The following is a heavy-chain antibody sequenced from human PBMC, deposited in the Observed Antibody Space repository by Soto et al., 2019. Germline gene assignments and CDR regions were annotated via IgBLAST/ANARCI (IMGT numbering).Heavy chain of an antibody. CDR3: ARGDTIFGVVTPDAFDI. Sequence: QVQLVQSGAEVKKPGSSVKVCCKSSGGTLRSYAISWVRQSPGQGLEWMGGIIPIFGTANYAQKFQGRVTITADESTSTAYMELSSLRSEDTAVYYCARGDTIFGVVTPDAFDIWGQGTMVTVSS. CDR2: IIPIFGTA. D-gene: IGHD3-3*01. J-gene: IGHJ3*02. CDR1: GGTLRSYA. V-gene: IGHV1-69*01.